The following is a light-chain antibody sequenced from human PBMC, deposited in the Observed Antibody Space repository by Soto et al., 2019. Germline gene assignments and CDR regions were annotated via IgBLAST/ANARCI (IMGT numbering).Light chain of an antibody. Sequence: DIQMTQSPSSLSASVGDRVTITCRASQGFRKDLGWYQQKPGKAPKRLIYAASCLQSGVPSRFSGSGSGTELTLTISSLQPEDFATYYCLQHNSYPLTFGGGTKVEIK. J-gene: IGKJ4*01. CDR3: LQHNSYPLT. V-gene: IGKV1-17*01. CDR1: QGFRKD. CDR2: AAS.